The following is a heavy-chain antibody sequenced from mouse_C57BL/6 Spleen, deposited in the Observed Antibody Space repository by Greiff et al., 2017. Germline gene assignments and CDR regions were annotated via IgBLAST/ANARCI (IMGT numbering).Heavy chain of an antibody. J-gene: IGHJ1*03. CDR1: GFSLTSYG. CDR3: ARHSNWYFDV. V-gene: IGHV2-6-1*01. CDR2: IWSDGST. Sequence: QVQLKESGPGLVAPSQSLSITCTVSGFSLTSYGVHWVRQPPGKGLEWLVVIWSDGSTNYNSALKFRLGISKDNYKSQVFLKMNSLQTDDTAMYYGARHSNWYFDVWGTGTTVTVSS. D-gene: IGHD1-1*01.